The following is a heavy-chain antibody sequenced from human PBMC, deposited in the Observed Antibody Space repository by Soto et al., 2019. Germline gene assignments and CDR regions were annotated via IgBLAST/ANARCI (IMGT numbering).Heavy chain of an antibody. CDR1: GFTFSSYG. V-gene: IGHV3-33*01. CDR3: AREALGIAAAGADY. Sequence: QVQLVESGGGVVQPGRSLRLSCAASGFTFSSYGMHWVRQAPGKGLEWVAVIWYDGSNKYYADSVKGRFTISRDNSKNTLYLQMNGLRAEDTAVYYCAREALGIAAAGADYWGQGTLVTVSS. J-gene: IGHJ4*02. CDR2: IWYDGSNK. D-gene: IGHD6-13*01.